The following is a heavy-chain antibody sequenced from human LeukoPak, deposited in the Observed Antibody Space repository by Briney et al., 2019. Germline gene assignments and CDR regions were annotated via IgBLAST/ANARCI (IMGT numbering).Heavy chain of an antibody. Sequence: GGSLRLSCAASGFTFSSYAMNWVRQAPGKGLEWVSAISGSGGTTYYADSVKGRFTISRDNAKNTLYLQMNSIRAEDTAVYYWARYHSSGWNHFDCWGQGTLVTVSS. CDR3: ARYHSSGWNHFDC. CDR1: GFTFSSYA. D-gene: IGHD6-19*01. J-gene: IGHJ4*02. CDR2: ISGSGGTT. V-gene: IGHV3-23*01.